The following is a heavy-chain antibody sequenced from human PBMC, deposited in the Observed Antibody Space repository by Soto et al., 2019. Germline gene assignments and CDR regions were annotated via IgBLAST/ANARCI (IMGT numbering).Heavy chain of an antibody. CDR1: GFTFSSYG. J-gene: IGHJ6*02. D-gene: IGHD3-22*01. V-gene: IGHV3-30*18. Sequence: PGGSLRLSCAASGFTFSSYGMHWVRQAPGKGLEWVAVISYDGSNKYYADSVKGRFTISRDNSKNTLYLQMNSLRAEDTAVYYCAKCKGDSSGYYLGLYYYYYYGMDVWGQGTTVTVSS. CDR3: AKCKGDSSGYYLGLYYYYYYGMDV. CDR2: ISYDGSNK.